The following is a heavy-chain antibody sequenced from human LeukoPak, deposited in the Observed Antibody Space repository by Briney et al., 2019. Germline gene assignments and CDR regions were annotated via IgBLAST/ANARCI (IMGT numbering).Heavy chain of an antibody. J-gene: IGHJ6*02. CDR3: ARRLVEDYYGMDV. V-gene: IGHV5-51*01. CDR1: GYSFTSYW. Sequence: HGESLKISCKGSGYSFTSYWIGWVRQMPGKSLEWMGIIYPGDSDTRYSPSFQGQVTISADKSISTAYLQWSSLKASDTAMYYCARRLVEDYYGMDVWGQGTTVTVSS. D-gene: IGHD2-2*01. CDR2: IYPGDSDT.